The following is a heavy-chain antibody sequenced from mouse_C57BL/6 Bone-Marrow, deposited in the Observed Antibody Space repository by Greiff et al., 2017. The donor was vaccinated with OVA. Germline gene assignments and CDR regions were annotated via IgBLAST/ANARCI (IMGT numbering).Heavy chain of an antibody. CDR2: ISSGGSYT. CDR3: ARRGYYGSPFAY. V-gene: IGHV5-6*02. J-gene: IGHJ3*01. Sequence: EVMLVESGGDLVKPGGSLTLSCAASGFTFSSYGMSWVRPTPDKRLEWVATISSGGSYTYYPDSVKGRFTISRDNAKNTLYLQMSRLKSEDTAMYYGARRGYYGSPFAYWGQGTLVTVSA. D-gene: IGHD1-1*01. CDR1: GFTFSSYG.